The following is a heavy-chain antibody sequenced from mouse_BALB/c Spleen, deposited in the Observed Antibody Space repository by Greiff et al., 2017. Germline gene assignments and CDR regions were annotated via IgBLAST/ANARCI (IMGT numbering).Heavy chain of an antibody. CDR3: ARDWDC. CDR1: GFNIKDYY. CDR2: IDPENGNT. Sequence: EVKLVESGAELVRPGALVKLSCKASGFNIKDYYMHWVKQRPEQGLEWIGWIDPENGNTIYDPKFQGKASITADTSSNTAYLQLSSLTSEDTAVYYCARDWDCWGQGTTLTVSS. D-gene: IGHD4-1*01. V-gene: IGHV14-1*02. J-gene: IGHJ2*01.